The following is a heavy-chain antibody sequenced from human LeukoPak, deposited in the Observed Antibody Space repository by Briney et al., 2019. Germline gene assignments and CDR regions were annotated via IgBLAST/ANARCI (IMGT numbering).Heavy chain of an antibody. D-gene: IGHD3-3*01. Sequence: SETLSLTCAVSGGSFSGFYWSWIRQPPGKGLEWIGEINHSGSTNYNPSLKSRVTISVDTSKNQFSLKLSSVTAADTAVYYCASARKYYDFWSGYGSWFDPWGQGTLVTVSS. CDR1: GGSFSGFY. CDR2: INHSGST. V-gene: IGHV4-34*01. CDR3: ASARKYYDFWSGYGSWFDP. J-gene: IGHJ5*02.